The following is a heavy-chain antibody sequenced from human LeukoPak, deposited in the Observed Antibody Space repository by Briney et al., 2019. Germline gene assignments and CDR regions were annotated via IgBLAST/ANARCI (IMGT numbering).Heavy chain of an antibody. Sequence: GGSLRLSCAASGFNFSRNGMHWVRQAPGKGLEWVAFIRFDGTKKFYGDSASGRFTVSRDNSKNTLSLQMDSLRAEDTAVYHCARDFDDVSGNFYYIPDYWGQGILVTVSS. D-gene: IGHD3-22*01. CDR2: IRFDGTKK. J-gene: IGHJ4*02. CDR3: ARDFDDVSGNFYYIPDY. CDR1: GFNFSRNG. V-gene: IGHV3-30*02.